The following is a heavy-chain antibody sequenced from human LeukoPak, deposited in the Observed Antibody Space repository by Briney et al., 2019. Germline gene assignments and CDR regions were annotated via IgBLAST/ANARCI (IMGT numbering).Heavy chain of an antibody. CDR2: INPNSGGT. CDR3: ARGRGIAVAGRNIAPLDNDY. V-gene: IGHV1-2*02. J-gene: IGHJ4*02. CDR1: GYTFTGYY. D-gene: IGHD6-19*01. Sequence: ASVKVSCKASGYTFTGYYMHWVRQAPGQGLEWMGWINPNSGGTNYAQKFQGRVTMTRDTSISTAYMELSRLRSDDTAVYYCARGRGIAVAGRNIAPLDNDYWGQGTLVTVSS.